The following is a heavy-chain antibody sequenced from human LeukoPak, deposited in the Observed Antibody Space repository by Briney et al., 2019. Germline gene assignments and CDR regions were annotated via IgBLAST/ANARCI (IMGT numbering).Heavy chain of an antibody. V-gene: IGHV3-48*03. J-gene: IGHJ4*02. D-gene: IGHD2-2*01. CDR1: GFTFSSYE. CDR3: ARRYCSSTSCLIDY. Sequence: GGSLRLSCAASGFTFSSYEMNWVRQAPGKGLEWVSYISSSGTTMYYADSVKGRFTISRDNAKNSLYLQMNRLRAEDTAVYYCARRYCSSTSCLIDYLGQGTLVTVSS. CDR2: ISSSGTTM.